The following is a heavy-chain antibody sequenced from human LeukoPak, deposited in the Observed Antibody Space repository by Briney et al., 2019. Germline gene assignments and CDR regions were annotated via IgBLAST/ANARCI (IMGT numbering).Heavy chain of an antibody. J-gene: IGHJ6*03. D-gene: IGHD6-19*01. V-gene: IGHV1-46*01. CDR2: INPSGGST. CDR1: GYTFTSYY. Sequence: WASVTVSCKASGYTFTSYYMHWVRQAPGQGLEWMGIINPSGGSTSYAQKFQGRVTMTRDMSTSTVYMELSSLRSEDTAVYYCARWGGGSGWYQAPSTQDYYYYYYMDVWGKGTTVTVSS. CDR3: ARWGGGSGWYQAPSTQDYYYYYYMDV.